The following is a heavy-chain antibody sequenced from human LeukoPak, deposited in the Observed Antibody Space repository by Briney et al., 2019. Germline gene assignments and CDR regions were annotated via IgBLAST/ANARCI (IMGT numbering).Heavy chain of an antibody. D-gene: IGHD2-2*01. CDR1: GFTFSNYA. CDR2: ISGSGGSI. V-gene: IGHV3-23*01. CDR3: AKNLYMSAYALIDY. J-gene: IGHJ4*02. Sequence: SGGSLRLSCAASGFTFSNYAMSWVRQAPGKGLEWVSAISGSGGSIYYADYLKGRFTISIDNSKNTLYLQRNSLRAEDTAVYYCAKNLYMSAYALIDYWGQGILVTVSS.